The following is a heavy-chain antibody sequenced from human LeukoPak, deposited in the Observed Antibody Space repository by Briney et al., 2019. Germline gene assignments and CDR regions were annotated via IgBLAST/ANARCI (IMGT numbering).Heavy chain of an antibody. CDR3: ARMSRLGELQY. J-gene: IGHJ4*02. CDR2: IYSGGST. CDR1: GFTFSSYA. Sequence: GGSLRLSCAASGFTFSSYAMSWVRQAPGKGLEWVSVIYSGGSTYYADSVKGRFTISRDNSKNTLYLQMNSLRAEDTAVYYCARMSRLGELQYWGQGTLVTVSS. D-gene: IGHD3-16*01. V-gene: IGHV3-53*01.